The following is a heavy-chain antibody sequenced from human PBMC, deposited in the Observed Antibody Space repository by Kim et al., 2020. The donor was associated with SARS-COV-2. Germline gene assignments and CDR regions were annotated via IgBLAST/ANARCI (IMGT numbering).Heavy chain of an antibody. CDR1: GGSFSGYY. Sequence: SETLSLTCAVYGGSFSGYYWSWIRQPPGKGLEWIGEINHSGSTNYNPSLKSRVTISVDTSKNQFSLKLSSVTAADTAVYYCAVRGDILTGPRASFDYWGQGTLVTVSS. J-gene: IGHJ4*02. CDR2: INHSGST. V-gene: IGHV4-34*01. CDR3: AVRGDILTGPRASFDY. D-gene: IGHD3-9*01.